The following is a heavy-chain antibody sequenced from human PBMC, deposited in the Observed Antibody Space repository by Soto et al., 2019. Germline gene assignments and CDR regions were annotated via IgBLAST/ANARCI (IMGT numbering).Heavy chain of an antibody. J-gene: IGHJ4*02. CDR1: GFTFSDYY. Sequence: ESGGGLVKPGGSLRLSCAASGFTFSDYYMSWIRQAPGKGLEWVSSISSSSSYIYYADSVKGRFTISRDNAKNSLYLQMNSLRAEDTAVYYCARDSGGWFGELSPLDYWGQGTLVTVSS. D-gene: IGHD3-10*01. V-gene: IGHV3-11*06. CDR2: ISSSSSYI. CDR3: ARDSGGWFGELSPLDY.